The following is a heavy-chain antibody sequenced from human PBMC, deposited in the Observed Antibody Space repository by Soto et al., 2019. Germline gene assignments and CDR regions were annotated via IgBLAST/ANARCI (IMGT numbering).Heavy chain of an antibody. CDR2: TYYRSKWYN. Sequence: SQTLSLTCAISGDSVSSKSAAWNWIRQSPSRGLEWLGRTYYRSKWYNDYAVSVKSRITINPDTSKNQFSLQLNSVTPEDTAVYYCARVPNPLCLKIGYEDAFDVWGQGTMVTVSS. J-gene: IGHJ3*01. V-gene: IGHV6-1*01. D-gene: IGHD5-12*01. CDR3: ARVPNPLCLKIGYEDAFDV. CDR1: GDSVSSKSAA.